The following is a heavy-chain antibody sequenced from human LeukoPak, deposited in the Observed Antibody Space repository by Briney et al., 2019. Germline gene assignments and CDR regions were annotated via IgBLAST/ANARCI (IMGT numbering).Heavy chain of an antibody. Sequence: GGSLRLSCAASGFIFSNCWMSWVRQAPGKGLEWVANIRYDGSGTYYVDSVKGRFTISRDNSKNTLYLQMNSLRAEDTAVYYCAKDLYYYGSGSYYKGFDYWGQGTLVTVSS. D-gene: IGHD3-10*01. CDR1: GFIFSNCW. V-gene: IGHV3-7*03. CDR3: AKDLYYYGSGSYYKGFDY. J-gene: IGHJ4*02. CDR2: IRYDGSGT.